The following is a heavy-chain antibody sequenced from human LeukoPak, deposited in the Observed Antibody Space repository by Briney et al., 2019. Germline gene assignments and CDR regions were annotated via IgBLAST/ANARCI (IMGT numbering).Heavy chain of an antibody. D-gene: IGHD2-2*03. CDR3: ARGNGYCDSTTCYNWFDP. J-gene: IGHJ5*02. CDR2: IYYTGST. V-gene: IGHV4-39*01. Sequence: SETLSLPCTVSVGSISSSSYYWGWIRQPPGKGLEWIGTIYYTGSTYYNPSLKSRVTISVDTSKNQFSLKLTSVTAADTAVYYCARGNGYCDSTTCYNWFDPWGQGTLVTVSS. CDR1: VGSISSSSYY.